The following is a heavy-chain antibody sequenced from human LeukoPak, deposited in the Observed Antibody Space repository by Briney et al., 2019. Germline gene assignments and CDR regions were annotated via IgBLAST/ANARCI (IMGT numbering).Heavy chain of an antibody. D-gene: IGHD5-18*01. CDR3: TGGYSYGYSFDY. CDR1: GGSISSNNW. J-gene: IGHJ4*02. Sequence: PSGTLSLTCAVSGGSISSNNWWGWVRQPPGKGLEWIGEIYHSGSTYYNPSLKSRVTISVDTSKNQFSLKLSSVTAADTAVYYCTGGYSYGYSFDYWGQGTLVTVSS. CDR2: IYHSGST. V-gene: IGHV4-4*02.